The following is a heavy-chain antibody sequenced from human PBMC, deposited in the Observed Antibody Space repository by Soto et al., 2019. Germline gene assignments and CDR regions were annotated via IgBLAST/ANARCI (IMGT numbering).Heavy chain of an antibody. CDR2: VPYDGINK. J-gene: IGHJ5*02. Sequence: GGSLRLSCAASGFTFSTYAIHWVRQAPGKGLEWVAVVPYDGINKYYADSVKGRFTNSRDNSNNTLYLQMNSLRDDDTAVYYFARGVLGATTLNWFDPWGQGTLVTVSS. CDR1: GFTFSTYA. CDR3: ARGVLGATTLNWFDP. D-gene: IGHD1-26*01. V-gene: IGHV3-30-3*01.